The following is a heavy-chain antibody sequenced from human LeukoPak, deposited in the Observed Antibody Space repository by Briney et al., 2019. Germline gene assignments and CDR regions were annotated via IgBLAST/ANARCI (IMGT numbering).Heavy chain of an antibody. J-gene: IGHJ4*02. D-gene: IGHD1-26*01. CDR3: ERVPLEVGQNAFDY. Sequence: SQTLSLTCTVSGGSISSGGYYWSWIRQPPGKGLEWIGYIYHSGSTYYNPSLKSRVTISVDRSKNQFSLKLSSVTAADTAVYYCERVPLEVGQNAFDYWGQGTLVTVSS. CDR2: IYHSGST. V-gene: IGHV4-30-2*01. CDR1: GGSISSGGYY.